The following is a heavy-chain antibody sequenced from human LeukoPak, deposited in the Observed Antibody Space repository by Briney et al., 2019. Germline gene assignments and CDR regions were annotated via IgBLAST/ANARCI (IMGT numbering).Heavy chain of an antibody. CDR3: ARDPRKQITMVRGVYFDY. V-gene: IGHV3-33*01. CDR1: GFSFSNNG. CDR2: IWYDGNRE. J-gene: IGHJ4*02. D-gene: IGHD3-10*01. Sequence: GGSLRLSCAASGFSFSNNGMHWVRQAPGKGLEWVAVIWYDGNREFYADSVKGRFTISRDNSKNTLDLQMNSLRARDTAVYYCARDPRKQITMVRGVYFDYWGQGTLVTVSS.